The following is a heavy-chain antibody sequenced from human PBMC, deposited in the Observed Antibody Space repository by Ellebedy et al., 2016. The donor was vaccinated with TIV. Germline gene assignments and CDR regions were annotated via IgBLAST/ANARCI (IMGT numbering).Heavy chain of an antibody. Sequence: PGGSLRLSCKGSGYSFTSYWIGWVRQMPGRGLEWMGMIHPGDSDTRYSPSFQGQVTISADKSIRTAYLQWSSLKASDTAVYYCVVGALVGTKGFWGQGTLVTVSS. CDR1: GYSFTSYW. J-gene: IGHJ4*02. CDR2: IHPGDSDT. V-gene: IGHV5-51*01. D-gene: IGHD1-26*01. CDR3: VVGALVGTKGF.